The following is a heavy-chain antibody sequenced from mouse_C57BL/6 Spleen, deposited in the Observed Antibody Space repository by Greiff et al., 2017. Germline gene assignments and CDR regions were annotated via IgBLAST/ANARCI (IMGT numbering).Heavy chain of an antibody. CDR2: ISAGGSYT. Sequence: EVKVVESGGGLVKPGGSLKLSCAASGFTFSSYAMYWVSQTPEKRLEWVATISAGGSYTYYPDNVKGRFTISRDNAKNNLYLQMSHLKSEDTAMYYCARGNGAYWGQGTLVTVSA. V-gene: IGHV5-4*03. J-gene: IGHJ3*01. CDR1: GFTFSSYA. CDR3: ARGNGAY.